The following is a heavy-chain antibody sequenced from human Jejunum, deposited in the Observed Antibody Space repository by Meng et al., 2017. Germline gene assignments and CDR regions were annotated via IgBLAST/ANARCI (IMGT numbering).Heavy chain of an antibody. D-gene: IGHD2-21*01. V-gene: IGHV4-39*01. J-gene: IGHJ5*02. CDR3: ARPHTSA. CDR2: MYYHGST. Sequence: QLQGQESGTGLVKPSETLSLTCTVSGGSISSSSYYWGWIRQPPGKGLEWIGTMYYHGSTYYNPSLKSRVTISVDTSKNQFSLKLSSVTAADTAVYYCARPHTSAWGQGTLVTVSS. CDR1: GGSISSSSYY.